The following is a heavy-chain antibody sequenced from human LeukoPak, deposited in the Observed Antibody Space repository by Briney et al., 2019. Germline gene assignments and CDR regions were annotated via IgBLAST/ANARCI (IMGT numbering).Heavy chain of an antibody. J-gene: IGHJ3*02. D-gene: IGHD2-15*01. CDR1: GGSISSGGYS. V-gene: IGHV4-30-2*01. CDR3: AREVLGAFDI. Sequence: SQTLSLTCAVSGGSISSGGYSWSWIRQPPGKGLEWIGYIYHSGSTYYNPSLKSRVTISVDRSKNQFSLKLRSVTAADTAVYYCAREVLGAFDIWGQGTMVTVSS. CDR2: IYHSGST.